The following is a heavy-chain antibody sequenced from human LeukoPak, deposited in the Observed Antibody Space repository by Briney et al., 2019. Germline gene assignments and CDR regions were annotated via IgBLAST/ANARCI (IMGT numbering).Heavy chain of an antibody. V-gene: IGHV1-46*01. CDR1: GYTFTSYY. CDR2: INPSGGST. Sequence: GASVKVSCKASGYTFTSYYMHWVRQAPGQGLEWMGIINPSGGSTSYAQKFQGRVTMTRDMSTSTVYMELSSLRSEDTAVYYCARDRIQFGRCERDDCYSDGPYYFDYWGQGTLVTVSS. CDR3: ARDRIQFGRCERDDCYSDGPYYFDY. D-gene: IGHD2-21*02. J-gene: IGHJ4*02.